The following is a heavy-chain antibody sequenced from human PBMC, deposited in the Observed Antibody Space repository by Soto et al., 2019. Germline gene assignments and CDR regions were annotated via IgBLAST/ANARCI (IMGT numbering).Heavy chain of an antibody. CDR1: GFTFSSYA. J-gene: IGHJ6*02. CDR2: ISYDGSNK. CDR3: ARVVHRVTSSRYYYYGMDV. V-gene: IGHV3-30-3*01. Sequence: GGSLRLSCAASGFTFSSYAMHWVRQAPGKGLEWVAVISYDGSNKYYADSVKGRFTISRDNSKNTLYLQMNSLRAEDTAVYYCARVVHRVTSSRYYYYGMDVWGQGTTVTVSS. D-gene: IGHD3-10*01.